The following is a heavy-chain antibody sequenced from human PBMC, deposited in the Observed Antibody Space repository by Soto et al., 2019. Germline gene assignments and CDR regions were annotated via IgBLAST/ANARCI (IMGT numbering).Heavy chain of an antibody. CDR3: TTAFYDLWSGPSKSYYYMDV. J-gene: IGHJ6*03. CDR1: GFTFSNAW. D-gene: IGHD3-3*01. Sequence: PGGSLRLSCAASGFTFSNAWMSWVRQAPGKGLEWVGRIKSKTDGGTTDYAAPVKGRFTISRDDSKNTLYLQMNSLKTEDTAVNYCTTAFYDLWSGPSKSYYYMDVWGKGTTVTVSS. V-gene: IGHV3-15*01. CDR2: IKSKTDGGTT.